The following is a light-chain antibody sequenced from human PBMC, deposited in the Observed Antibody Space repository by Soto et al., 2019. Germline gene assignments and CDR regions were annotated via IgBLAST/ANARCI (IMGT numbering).Light chain of an antibody. CDR1: QSVSSSY. CDR2: GSS. V-gene: IGKV3-20*01. Sequence: EIVLTQSPGTLSLSPGERATLSCRASQSVSSSYLAWYQQKPGHAPRLIIYGSSSRATGIPDRFSGSGSGTDFTLTISRLEPEDFSLYYCHQYGSSPRTFGQGTKVEIK. J-gene: IGKJ1*01. CDR3: HQYGSSPRT.